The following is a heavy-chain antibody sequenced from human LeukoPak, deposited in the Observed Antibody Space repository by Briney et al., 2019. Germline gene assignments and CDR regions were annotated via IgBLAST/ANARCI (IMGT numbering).Heavy chain of an antibody. CDR3: ARWGLAAAAGSY. CDR2: INHSGST. CDR1: GGSFSGYY. V-gene: IGHV4-34*01. Sequence: SETLSLTCAVYGGSFSGYYWSWIRQPPGKGLEWIGEINHSGSTNYNPSLKSRVTISVDTSKNQFSLKLSSVTAADTAVYYRARWGLAAAAGSYWGQGTLVTVSS. D-gene: IGHD6-13*01. J-gene: IGHJ4*02.